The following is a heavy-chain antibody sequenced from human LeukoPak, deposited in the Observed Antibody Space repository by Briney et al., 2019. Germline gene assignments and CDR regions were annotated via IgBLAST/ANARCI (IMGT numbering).Heavy chain of an antibody. J-gene: IGHJ6*02. Sequence: GASLRLSCAASGFTFSSHAMSWVRQAPGKGLEWVSAISGSGGSTYYADSVKGRFTISRDNSKNTLYLQMNSLRAEDTAVYYCAKEGTTIFVPGMDVWGQGTTVTVSS. CDR1: GFTFSSHA. CDR2: ISGSGGST. V-gene: IGHV3-23*01. CDR3: AKEGTTIFVPGMDV. D-gene: IGHD3-3*01.